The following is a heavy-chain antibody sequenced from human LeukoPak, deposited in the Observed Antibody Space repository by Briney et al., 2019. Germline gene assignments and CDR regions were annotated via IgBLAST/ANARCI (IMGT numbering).Heavy chain of an antibody. Sequence: GRSLRLSCAASGFIFGSYGMHWVRQAPGKGLEWVAVISYDGRNEFYGDSVKGRFTISRDNSKNTLHLQMNSLRVEDTAVYYCAREVRGLSTFDYWGQGTLVTVSS. CDR2: ISYDGRNE. CDR1: GFIFGSYG. CDR3: AREVRGLSTFDY. V-gene: IGHV3-30*03. J-gene: IGHJ4*02.